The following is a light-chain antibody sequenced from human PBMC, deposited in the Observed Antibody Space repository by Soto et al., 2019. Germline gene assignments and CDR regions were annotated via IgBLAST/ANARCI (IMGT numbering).Light chain of an antibody. Sequence: QSALTQPASVSGSPGQSITISCTGTSSDVGGYNYVSWYQQHPGKAPKLMIYEVSNRPSGVSNRFSGSKSANTGFLTISGVPAEDEADYCCSSYTSSSTLVVGGGTKLTVL. CDR3: SSYTSSSTLV. CDR2: EVS. V-gene: IGLV2-14*01. CDR1: SSDVGGYNY. J-gene: IGLJ2*01.